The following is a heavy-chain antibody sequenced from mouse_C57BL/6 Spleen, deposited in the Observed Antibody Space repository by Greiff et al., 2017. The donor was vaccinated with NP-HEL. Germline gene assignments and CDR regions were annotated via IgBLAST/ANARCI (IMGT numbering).Heavy chain of an antibody. J-gene: IGHJ4*01. V-gene: IGHV1-61*01. Sequence: QVQLQQPGAELVRPGSSVKLSCKASGYTFTSYWMDWVKQRPGQGLEWIGNIYPSDSETHYNQQFKDKATLTVDKSSSTAYMQLSSLTSEDSAVYYCARFRGGNYAMDYWGQGNSVTVSS. CDR2: IYPSDSET. CDR1: GYTFTSYW. CDR3: ARFRGGNYAMDY. D-gene: IGHD3-2*02.